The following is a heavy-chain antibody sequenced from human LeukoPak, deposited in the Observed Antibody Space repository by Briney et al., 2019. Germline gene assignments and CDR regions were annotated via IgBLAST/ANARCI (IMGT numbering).Heavy chain of an antibody. J-gene: IGHJ4*01. D-gene: IGHD2-8*01. V-gene: IGHV3-11*01. CDR3: STDPRLLIY. Sequence: GGSPRLSCVVSGFGFRDSYMTWIRQTPGKGVEWLAYISGSGSDMYYADSVKGRFTISRDNAKNSLYLQMSSLRPDDTALYCCSTDPRLLIYWGHGTLVTVSS. CDR2: ISGSGSDM. CDR1: GFGFRDSY.